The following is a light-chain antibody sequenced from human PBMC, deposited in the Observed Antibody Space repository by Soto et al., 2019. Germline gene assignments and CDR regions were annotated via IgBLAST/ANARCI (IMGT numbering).Light chain of an antibody. CDR1: QTVIRN. CDR2: GAS. CDR3: HQYAVWTTQT. Sequence: MTQSPATLYVSPRERVTLSCSASQTVIRNLAWYQQKPGQTPRLLIFGASTRATGIPARFSGSGSGTEFTLTISSLQPEDFAVYYCHQYAVWTTQTFGQGTNVDI. V-gene: IGKV3-15*01. J-gene: IGKJ1*01.